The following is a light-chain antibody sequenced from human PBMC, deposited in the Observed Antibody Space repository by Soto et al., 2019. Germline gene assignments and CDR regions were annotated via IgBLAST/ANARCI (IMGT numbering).Light chain of an antibody. CDR3: QQLNSFPIP. J-gene: IGKJ3*01. Sequence: IQLTQSPSSLSASVGDRVTISCRASQGIANFLAWYQQKPGKAPKLLIYGASTLQSGVPSRFIGSGSDTDFTLTISSLQPEDFATYYCQQLNSFPIPCGPGTKVDIK. V-gene: IGKV1-9*01. CDR2: GAS. CDR1: QGIANF.